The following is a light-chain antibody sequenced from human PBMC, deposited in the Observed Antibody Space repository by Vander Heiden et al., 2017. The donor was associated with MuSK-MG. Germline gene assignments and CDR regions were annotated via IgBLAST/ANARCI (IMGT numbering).Light chain of an antibody. CDR3: AAWDDSLNVVL. Sequence: SVLTQPPSTSGTPGQRVIISCSGSGSNIGSNTVNWYQQVPGTAPKLLIYSNDQRPSGVPDRFSGSKSGTSASLAISGLQSEDEADYYCAAWDDSLNVVLFGGGTRLTVV. CDR1: GSNIGSNT. CDR2: SND. J-gene: IGLJ2*01. V-gene: IGLV1-44*01.